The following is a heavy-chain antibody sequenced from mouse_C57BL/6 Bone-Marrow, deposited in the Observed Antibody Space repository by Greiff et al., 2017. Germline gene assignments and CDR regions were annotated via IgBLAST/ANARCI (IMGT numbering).Heavy chain of an antibody. CDR1: GFTFSDYG. CDR2: ISSGSSTI. V-gene: IGHV5-17*01. D-gene: IGHD1-2*01. Sequence: EVMLVESGGGLVKPGGSLKLSCAASGFTFSDYGMHWVRQAPEKGLEWVAYISSGSSTIYYADTVKGRFTISRDNAKNTLFLQMTSLRSEDTAMYYCAREGPLRRDWYFDVWGTGTTVTVSS. J-gene: IGHJ1*03. CDR3: AREGPLRRDWYFDV.